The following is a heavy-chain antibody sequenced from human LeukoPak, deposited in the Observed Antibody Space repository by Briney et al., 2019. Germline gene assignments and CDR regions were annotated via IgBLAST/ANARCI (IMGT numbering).Heavy chain of an antibody. D-gene: IGHD6-13*01. Sequence: GASVKVSCKASGYTFTSYDINWVRQATGQGLEWMGWMNPNSGNTGYAQKFQGRVTMTRNTSISTAYMELSSLRSEDTAVYYCARGGGPKYSSSWSRWFDPWGQGTLVTVSS. CDR3: ARGGGPKYSSSWSRWFDP. V-gene: IGHV1-8*01. CDR2: MNPNSGNT. CDR1: GYTFTSYD. J-gene: IGHJ5*02.